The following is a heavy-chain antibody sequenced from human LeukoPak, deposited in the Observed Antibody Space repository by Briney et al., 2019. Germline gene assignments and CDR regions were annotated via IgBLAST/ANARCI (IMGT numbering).Heavy chain of an antibody. Sequence: GGSLRLSCAASGFTFSSYGMHWVRQAPGKGLEWVATISYDGSNNYYADSVKGRFTISRDNSKNTLYLQTNSLRAEDTAVYYCARDPYELDAFDIWGQGTMVPISS. D-gene: IGHD3-10*01. CDR2: ISYDGSNN. CDR3: ARDPYELDAFDI. J-gene: IGHJ3*02. CDR1: GFTFSSYG. V-gene: IGHV3-30*03.